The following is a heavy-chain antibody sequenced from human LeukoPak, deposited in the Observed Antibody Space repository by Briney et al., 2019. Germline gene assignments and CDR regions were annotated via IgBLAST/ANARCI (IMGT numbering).Heavy chain of an antibody. V-gene: IGHV3-74*01. D-gene: IGHD1-14*01. CDR1: GFTFSNYW. J-gene: IGHJ4*02. Sequence: GGSLRLSCAASGFTFSNYWMHWVRQAPGKGLVWVSRINSDGSSTTYADSVKGRFTISRDNAKNTLYLQMNSLRAEGTAVYFCARRYRSSSDYWGQGTLVAVSS. CDR3: ARRYRSSSDY. CDR2: INSDGSST.